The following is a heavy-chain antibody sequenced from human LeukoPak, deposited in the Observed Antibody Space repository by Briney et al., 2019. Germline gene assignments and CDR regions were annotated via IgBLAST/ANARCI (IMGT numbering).Heavy chain of an antibody. CDR3: ARERGSLTGYLSIGY. Sequence: SETLSLTCNVSGGSISSGNYYWSWIRQPAGKGLEWIGRIYISGSTNYNPSLKSRVTISVDTSKNQFSLKLSSVTAADTAVYYCARERGSLTGYLSIGYWGQGTLVTVSS. CDR1: GGSISSGNYY. J-gene: IGHJ4*02. V-gene: IGHV4-61*02. D-gene: IGHD3-9*01. CDR2: IYISGST.